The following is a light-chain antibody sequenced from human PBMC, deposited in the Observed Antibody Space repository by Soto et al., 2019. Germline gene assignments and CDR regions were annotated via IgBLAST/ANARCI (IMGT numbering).Light chain of an antibody. V-gene: IGLV3-1*01. CDR1: KLGDKY. J-gene: IGLJ2*01. CDR3: QAWDSSSWI. Sequence: SYELTQPPSVSVSPGQTASITCSGDKLGDKYASWYQQKTGQSPVLVLYQDNKRPSGIPERFSGSNSGNTATLTISGTQAMDEADYYCQAWDSSSWIFGGGTKLTVL. CDR2: QDN.